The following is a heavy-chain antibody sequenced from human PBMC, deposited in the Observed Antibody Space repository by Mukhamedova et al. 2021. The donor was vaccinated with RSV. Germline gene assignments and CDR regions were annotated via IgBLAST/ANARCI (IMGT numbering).Heavy chain of an antibody. J-gene: IGHJ4*02. Sequence: VSGFYWTWIRQIPGKGLEWIGYIFHSGVTNYNPSLKSRVTISLETSKTQFSLKLSSVTAADTAVYYCARVGHYDFLSGYFDYWGQ. D-gene: IGHD3-3*01. CDR3: ARVGHYDFLSGYFDY. CDR1: VSGFY. V-gene: IGHV4-59*02. CDR2: IFHSGVT.